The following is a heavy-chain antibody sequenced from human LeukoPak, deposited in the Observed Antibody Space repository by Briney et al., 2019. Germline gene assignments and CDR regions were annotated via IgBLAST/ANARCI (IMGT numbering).Heavy chain of an antibody. D-gene: IGHD5-24*01. CDR3: ARGLGWKVATMGLFFMDV. J-gene: IGHJ6*03. V-gene: IGHV4-34*01. Sequence: RSETLSLTCGVYGGSFSGYDWSWVRQPPGKGLEWIGEINDGGDTNYNPSLKSRVTMSVDTSKNHFSLEVRSMTAADTAVYYCARGLGWKVATMGLFFMDVWGEGTTDTVSS. CDR2: INDGGDT. CDR1: GGSFSGYD.